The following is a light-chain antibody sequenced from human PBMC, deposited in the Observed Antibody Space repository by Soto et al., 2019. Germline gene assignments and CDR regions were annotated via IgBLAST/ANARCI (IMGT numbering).Light chain of an antibody. V-gene: IGKV3-20*01. J-gene: IGKJ2*01. CDR2: DAS. CDR3: QQYAASPFT. CDR1: ESVTSYK. Sequence: EIVLPQSPGTLSLSPGERATLFCRARESVTSYKLAWYQHKIGQAPRLLLYDASRRATGIPDRFTGSGSGTEFTLNISRLAPEDFAVYFCQQYAASPFTFGQGTKLE.